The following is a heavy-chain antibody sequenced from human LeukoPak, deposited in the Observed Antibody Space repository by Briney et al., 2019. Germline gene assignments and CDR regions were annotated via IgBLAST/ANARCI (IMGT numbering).Heavy chain of an antibody. CDR2: INPNSGGT. CDR3: ARESGGWNDVGDYYGMDV. J-gene: IGHJ6*02. CDR1: GYTFTGYY. V-gene: IGHV1-2*02. Sequence: ASVKVSCKTSGYTFTGYYIQWVRQAPGQGLEWMGWINPNSGGTNYAQKFQGRVTMTRDTSISTAYMELSRLRSEDTAVYYCARESGGWNDVGDYYGMDVWGQGTTVTVSS. D-gene: IGHD1-1*01.